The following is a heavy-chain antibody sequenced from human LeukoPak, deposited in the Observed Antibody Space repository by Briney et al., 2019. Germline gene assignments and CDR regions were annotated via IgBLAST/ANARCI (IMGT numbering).Heavy chain of an antibody. J-gene: IGHJ6*03. D-gene: IGHD1-26*01. V-gene: IGHV4-39*07. CDR1: GGSISSSSYY. CDR2: IYYSGST. Sequence: SETLSLTCTVPGGSISSSSYYWGWIRQPPGKGLEWIGSIYYSGSTYYNPSLKSRVTISVDTSKNQFSLKLSSVTAADTAVYYCARRASGSYGNYYYYYMDVWGKGTTVTVSS. CDR3: ARRASGSYGNYYYYYMDV.